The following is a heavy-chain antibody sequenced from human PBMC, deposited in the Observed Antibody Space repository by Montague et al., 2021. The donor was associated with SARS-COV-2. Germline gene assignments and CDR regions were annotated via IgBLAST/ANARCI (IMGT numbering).Heavy chain of an antibody. CDR1: GGSINSFY. CDR3: STQAGGLTSGSLDY. D-gene: IGHD6-13*01. V-gene: IGHV4-59*08. Sequence: SETLSLTCTVSGGSINSFYWSWVRQSPGKRMGWIGYIHHSGSTKHNPSLQSRVTMSLDTSRNQLSLKLSSVTAADTAMYYCSTQAGGLTSGSLDYWGQGTLVTVSS. CDR2: IHHSGST. J-gene: IGHJ4*02.